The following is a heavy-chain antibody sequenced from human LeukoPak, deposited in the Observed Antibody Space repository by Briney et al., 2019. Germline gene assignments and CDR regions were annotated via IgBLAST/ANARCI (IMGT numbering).Heavy chain of an antibody. V-gene: IGHV1-46*01. CDR1: GYTFTSYY. D-gene: IGHD3-16*01. CDR2: INPSGGST. J-gene: IGHJ5*02. Sequence: ASVKVSCKASGYTFTSYYMHWVRQAPGQGLEWMGIINPSGGSTSYAQKFQGRVTMTRDTSTSTVYMELSSLRSDDTAVYYCARDLNHDYVWGSYYWFDPWGQGTLVTVSS. CDR3: ARDLNHDYVWGSYYWFDP.